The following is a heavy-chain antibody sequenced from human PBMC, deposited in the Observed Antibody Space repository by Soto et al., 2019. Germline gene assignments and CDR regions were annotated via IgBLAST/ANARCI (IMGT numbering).Heavy chain of an antibody. V-gene: IGHV5-10-1*01. CDR1: GYSLTSYW. CDR2: IDPSDSYT. Sequence: GESLKISCKGSGYSLTSYWISWVRQMPGKGLEWMGRIDPSDSYTNYSPSFQAHVTISADQSISTAYLQWSSLKASDTAMYYCARLPLHIAAAGNDAFDIWGQGTMVTVAS. CDR3: ARLPLHIAAAGNDAFDI. J-gene: IGHJ3*02. D-gene: IGHD6-13*01.